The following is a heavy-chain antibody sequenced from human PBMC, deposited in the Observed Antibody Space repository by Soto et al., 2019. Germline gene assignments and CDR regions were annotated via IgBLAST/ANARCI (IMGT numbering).Heavy chain of an antibody. Sequence: EVQLVESGGGLVQPGGSLRLSCGASGFRVNIYSMNWIRQAPGKGLEWSAYMTSDSRTIKYADSVKGRFTISRDNDNSLVYLQMNSLRDEDTAVYYCARSVEGHFAYWGQGTVVTVSA. V-gene: IGHV3-48*02. CDR3: ARSVEGHFAY. CDR2: MTSDSRTI. J-gene: IGHJ4*02. CDR1: GFRVNIYS. D-gene: IGHD6-19*01.